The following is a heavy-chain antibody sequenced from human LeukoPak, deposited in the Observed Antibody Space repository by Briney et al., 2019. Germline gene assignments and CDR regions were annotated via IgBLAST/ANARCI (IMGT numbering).Heavy chain of an antibody. CDR1: GFTFSSYA. CDR2: ISGSGGST. D-gene: IGHD3-10*01. CDR3: AKGRQPHGSLDY. J-gene: IGHJ4*02. V-gene: IGHV3-23*01. Sequence: GGSLRLSCAASGFTFSSYAMSWVRQAPGKGLEWVSAISGSGGSTYYADSVKGRFTISRDNSKNRLYLQMNSLRAEDTAVYYCAKGRQPHGSLDYWGQGTLVTVSS.